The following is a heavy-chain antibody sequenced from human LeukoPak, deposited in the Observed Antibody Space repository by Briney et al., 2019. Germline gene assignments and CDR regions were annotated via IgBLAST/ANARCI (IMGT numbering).Heavy chain of an antibody. D-gene: IGHD1-14*01. CDR2: INQGGSDK. CDR3: TRDRSRAEDD. CDR1: GFTFSGHW. V-gene: IGHV3-7*01. Sequence: GGSLRLSCAASGFTFSGHWMSWVRQAPGKGLEWVANINQGGSDKYYVDSVKGRFTMSRDNANNLLYLQMNSLRGEDTAVYYCTRDRSRAEDDWGQGTLVTVSS. J-gene: IGHJ4*02.